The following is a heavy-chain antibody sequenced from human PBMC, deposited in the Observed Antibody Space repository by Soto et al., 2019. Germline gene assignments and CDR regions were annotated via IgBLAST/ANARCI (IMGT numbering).Heavy chain of an antibody. Sequence: PGGSLRLSCAPSGFTFSSYGVSWIRQAPGKVLEWVSAISGSGGSTYYADSVKGRFTISRDNSKNTLFLQMNSLRAEDTALYYCAKAGRTRNYYGGDWWGQGTLVTVCS. D-gene: IGHD4-17*01. J-gene: IGHJ4*02. CDR1: GFTFSSYG. V-gene: IGHV3-23*01. CDR2: ISGSGGST. CDR3: AKAGRTRNYYGGDW.